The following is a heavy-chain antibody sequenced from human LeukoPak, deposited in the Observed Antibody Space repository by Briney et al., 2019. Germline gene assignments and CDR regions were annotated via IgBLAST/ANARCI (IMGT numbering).Heavy chain of an antibody. CDR2: VNHSGST. Sequence: SETLSLTCAVYGGSFSGYYWSWIRQPPGKGLEWIGEVNHSGSTNYNPSLKSRVTISVDTSKNQFSLKLSSVAAADTAVYYCARRCGWQWIDYWGQGTLVTVSS. V-gene: IGHV4-34*01. CDR1: GGSFSGYY. D-gene: IGHD6-19*01. J-gene: IGHJ4*02. CDR3: ARRCGWQWIDY.